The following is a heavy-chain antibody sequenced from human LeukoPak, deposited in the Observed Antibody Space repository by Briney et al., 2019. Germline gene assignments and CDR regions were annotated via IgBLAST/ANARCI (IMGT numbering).Heavy chain of an antibody. D-gene: IGHD2-2*01. CDR3: AKETCSSTSCSTDY. Sequence: GGSLRLSCAASGFTLSSYAMSWVRQAPGKGLEWVSAISGSGGSTYYADSVKGRFTISRDNSKNTLYLQMNSLRAEDTAVYYCAKETCSSTSCSTDYWGQGTLVTVSS. V-gene: IGHV3-23*01. CDR1: GFTLSSYA. CDR2: ISGSGGST. J-gene: IGHJ4*02.